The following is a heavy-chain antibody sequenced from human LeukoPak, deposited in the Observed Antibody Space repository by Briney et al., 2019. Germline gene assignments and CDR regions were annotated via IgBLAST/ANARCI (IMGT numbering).Heavy chain of an antibody. V-gene: IGHV4-31*03. CDR3: ARERYYGSGSYPPYYFDY. CDR2: IYYSGST. J-gene: IGHJ4*02. D-gene: IGHD3-10*01. CDR1: GGSISSGGYY. Sequence: SETLSLTCTVSGGSISSGGYYWSWIRQHPGKGLEWIGCIYYSGSTYYNPSLKSRVTISVDTSKNQFSLKLSSVTAADTAVYYCARERYYGSGSYPPYYFDYWGQGTLVTVSS.